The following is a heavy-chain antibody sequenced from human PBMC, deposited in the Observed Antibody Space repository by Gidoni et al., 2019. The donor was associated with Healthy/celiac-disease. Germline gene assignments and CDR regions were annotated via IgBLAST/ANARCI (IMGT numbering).Heavy chain of an antibody. CDR1: GYTFTSYY. CDR2: INPSGGST. V-gene: IGHV1-46*01. Sequence: QVQLVQSGAEVKKPGASVKVSCKASGYTFTSYYMHWVRQAPGQGLEWMGIINPSGGSTSYAQKFQGRVTMTSDTSTSTVYMELSSLRSEDTAVYYCAREADDYGDYIPFDYWGQGTLVTVSS. CDR3: AREADDYGDYIPFDY. D-gene: IGHD4-17*01. J-gene: IGHJ4*02.